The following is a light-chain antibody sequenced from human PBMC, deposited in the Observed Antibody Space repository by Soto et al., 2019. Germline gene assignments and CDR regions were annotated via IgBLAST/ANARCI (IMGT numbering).Light chain of an antibody. Sequence: QSVLTQPASVSSSPGDAISISCTGTSSDVCGYNYVSWYQQHPGKATKLMIYDVSNRPSGVSNRFSGSKSGNTASLTISGLQAEDEADYYCSSYTSSSTLLFVFGTGTKVTV. CDR3: SSYTSSSTLLFV. CDR1: SSDVCGYNY. J-gene: IGLJ1*01. CDR2: DVS. V-gene: IGLV2-14*01.